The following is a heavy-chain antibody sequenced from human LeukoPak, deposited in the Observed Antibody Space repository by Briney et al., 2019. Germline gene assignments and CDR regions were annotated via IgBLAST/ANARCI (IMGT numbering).Heavy chain of an antibody. V-gene: IGHV3-7*01. Sequence: GGSLRLSCAASGFAFSDSWMTWIRQAPGKGLEWVAFIKGDGSAKKYVDSVKGRFTISRDNAKSSLFLQMNSLRAEDTAVYYCARDRGWIQHDIWGQGTMVTVSS. CDR2: IKGDGSAK. J-gene: IGHJ3*02. CDR1: GFAFSDSW. D-gene: IGHD5-18*01. CDR3: ARDRGWIQHDI.